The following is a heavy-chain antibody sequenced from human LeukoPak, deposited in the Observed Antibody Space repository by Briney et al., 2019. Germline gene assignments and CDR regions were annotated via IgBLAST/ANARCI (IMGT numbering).Heavy chain of an antibody. CDR3: ARGQSSSGWFHLEY. CDR1: GFTFITYC. CDR2: ISWNSDSI. Sequence: GGSLRLSCAAAGFTFITYCMNWVRQAPGKGLEWVSGISWNSDSIGYADSVKGRFTISIDNAKNSLYLQMNSLRAEDTALYYCARGQSSSGWFHLEYCGQGTLVTVSS. D-gene: IGHD6-19*01. V-gene: IGHV3-9*01. J-gene: IGHJ4*02.